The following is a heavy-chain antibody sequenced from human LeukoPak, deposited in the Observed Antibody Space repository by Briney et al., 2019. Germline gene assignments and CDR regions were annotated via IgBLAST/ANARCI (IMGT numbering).Heavy chain of an antibody. J-gene: IGHJ6*03. CDR3: ARDRGITMIVVVPRMDV. V-gene: IGHV3-21*01. CDR2: ISSSSSYI. D-gene: IGHD3-22*01. CDR1: GFTFSSYS. Sequence: GGSLRLSCAASGFTFSSYSMTWVRQAPGKGLEWVSSISSSSSYIYYADSVKGRFTISRDNAKNSLYLQMNSLRAEDTAVYHCARDRGITMIVVVPRMDVWGKGTTVTVSS.